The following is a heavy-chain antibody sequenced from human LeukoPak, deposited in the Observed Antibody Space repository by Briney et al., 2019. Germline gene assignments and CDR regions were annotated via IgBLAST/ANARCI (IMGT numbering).Heavy chain of an antibody. V-gene: IGHV3-30-3*01. CDR1: GFTFSSYA. J-gene: IGHJ4*02. Sequence: GGSLRLSCAASGFTFSSYAMHWVRQAPGKGLEWVAVISYDGSNKYYADSVKGRFTISRDNSKNTLYLQMNSLRAEDTAVYYCAREGLGSYYGPHPFDYWGQGTLVTVSS. CDR3: AREGLGSYYGPHPFDY. D-gene: IGHD1-26*01. CDR2: ISYDGSNK.